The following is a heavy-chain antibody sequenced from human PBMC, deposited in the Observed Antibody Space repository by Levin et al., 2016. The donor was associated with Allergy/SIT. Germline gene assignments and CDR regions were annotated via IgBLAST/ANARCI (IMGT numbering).Heavy chain of an antibody. J-gene: IGHJ4*02. D-gene: IGHD3/OR15-3a*01. V-gene: IGHV3-23*01. CDR2: ISGDGGHKT. Sequence: GGSLRLSCVVSGFTVINNYMSWLRQAPGKGLEWISAISGDGGHKTYYTDSVKGRFTISRDDSKNTLDLQLNSLRVEDTAIYYCAFDFHDAFIYWGLGALVTVSS. CDR1: GFTVINNY. CDR3: AFDFHDAFIY.